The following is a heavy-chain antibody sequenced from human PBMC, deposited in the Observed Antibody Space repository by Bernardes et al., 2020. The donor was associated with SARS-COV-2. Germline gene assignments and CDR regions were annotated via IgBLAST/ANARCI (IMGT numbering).Heavy chain of an antibody. CDR2: IYSGGST. V-gene: IGHV3-53*04. CDR1: GFIVSSNY. CDR3: ARTADSTRGYSDYGDPFLGLLQFDY. Sequence: GGSLRLSCAASGFIVSSNYMSWVRQAPGKGLEWVSVIYSGGSTYYADSVKGRFTISRHNSKNTLYLQMNSLRTEDTALYYCARTADSTRGYSDYGDPFLGLLQFDYWGQGTLVTVSS. J-gene: IGHJ4*02. D-gene: IGHD5-12*01.